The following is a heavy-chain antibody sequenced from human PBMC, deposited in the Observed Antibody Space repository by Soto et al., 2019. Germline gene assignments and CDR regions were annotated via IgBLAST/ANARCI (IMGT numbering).Heavy chain of an antibody. D-gene: IGHD3-22*01. CDR3: ARQPLPYYYDSSGSRYWYFDL. Sequence: SETLSPTCTVSGGSISSSSYYWGWIRQPPGKGLEWIGSIYYSGSTYYNPSLKSRVTISVDTSKNQFSLKLSSVTAADTAVYYCARQPLPYYYDSSGSRYWYFDLWGRGTLVTVSS. CDR2: IYYSGST. V-gene: IGHV4-39*01. CDR1: GGSISSSSYY. J-gene: IGHJ2*01.